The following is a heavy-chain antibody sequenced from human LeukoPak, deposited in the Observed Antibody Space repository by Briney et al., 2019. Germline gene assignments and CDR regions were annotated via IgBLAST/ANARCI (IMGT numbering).Heavy chain of an antibody. D-gene: IGHD6-13*01. Sequence: SETLSLTCAVYGGSFSGYYWSWIRQPPGKGLEWIGEMNHSGSTNYNLSLKSRVTISVDTSKNQFSLKLSSVTAADTAVYYCARVYYSNSYDYWYFDLWGRRTLVTVSS. CDR2: MNHSGST. J-gene: IGHJ2*01. V-gene: IGHV4-34*01. CDR1: GGSFSGYY. CDR3: ARVYYSNSYDYWYFDL.